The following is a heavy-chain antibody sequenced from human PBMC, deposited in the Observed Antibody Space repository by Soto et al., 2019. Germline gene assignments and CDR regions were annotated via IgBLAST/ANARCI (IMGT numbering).Heavy chain of an antibody. CDR3: ARARTSMILVVFDC. Sequence: GGSLRLSSAASGFTFSDYYINWFRQAPGKGLEWVSYISSSGSSIYYADSVKGRFTISRDNAKNSLYLQMNSLRAEDTAVYYCARARTSMILVVFDCSRQATQVTVS. D-gene: IGHD3-22*01. V-gene: IGHV3-11*01. CDR2: ISSSGSSI. J-gene: IGHJ4*02. CDR1: GFTFSDYY.